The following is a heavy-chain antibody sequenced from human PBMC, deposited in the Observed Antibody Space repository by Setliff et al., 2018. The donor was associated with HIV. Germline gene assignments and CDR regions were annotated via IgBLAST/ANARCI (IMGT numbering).Heavy chain of an antibody. D-gene: IGHD5-18*01. Sequence: ASVKVSCKASGGTFSSYAISWVRQAPGQGLEWMGRINPNSGGTNYAQKFQGRVTMTRDTSISTAYMELSRLRSDDTAVYYCARRGRFTGGYSYGSDYFEYWGQGTLVTVSS. J-gene: IGHJ4*02. CDR2: INPNSGGT. CDR1: GGTFSSYA. V-gene: IGHV1-2*06. CDR3: ARRGRFTGGYSYGSDYFEY.